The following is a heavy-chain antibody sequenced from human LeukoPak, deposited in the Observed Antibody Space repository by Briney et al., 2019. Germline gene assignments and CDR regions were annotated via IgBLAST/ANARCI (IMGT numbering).Heavy chain of an antibody. CDR2: IYPGDSDT. CDR1: GYTFSSYW. J-gene: IGHJ4*02. D-gene: IGHD3-3*01. CDR3: ARQNDFRLDY. V-gene: IGHV5-51*01. Sequence: GESLLIPCKGSGYTFSSYWIGWVRQLPGKGLEWMGIIYPGDSDTRYSPSLQGQVTISVDTSIGTAYLQWSSLKASDTAIYYCARQNDFRLDYWGQGTLVTVSS.